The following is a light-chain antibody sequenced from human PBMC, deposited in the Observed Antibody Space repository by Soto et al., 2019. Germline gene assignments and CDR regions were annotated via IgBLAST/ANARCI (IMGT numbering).Light chain of an antibody. V-gene: IGKV1-12*01. J-gene: IGKJ4*01. CDR2: DAC. CDR1: PGTRSW. CDR3: QQANSLPLT. Sequence: DIQMTQPPSSVSAAVGDRVTITSRASPGTRSWLAWYQQKPEQAPKLVIYDACRLQSAVPSRFSGSGSETDFTLTIGSVQAEDFASYYCQQANSLPLTFGGGTKVDIK.